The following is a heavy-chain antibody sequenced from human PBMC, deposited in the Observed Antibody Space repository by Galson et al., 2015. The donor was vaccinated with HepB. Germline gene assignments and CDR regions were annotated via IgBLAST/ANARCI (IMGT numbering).Heavy chain of an antibody. Sequence: SLRFSCAASGFTVSSAWLNWVRQAPGKGLEWVGRIKRKTDGGTTDYAAPVKGRFTISRDDSHNTLLLQMNSLRTEDTAVYYCSTDIAGISCHSWGQGTLVTVSS. CDR3: STDIAGISCHS. D-gene: IGHD6-13*01. J-gene: IGHJ5*02. CDR1: GFTVSSAW. V-gene: IGHV3-15*07. CDR2: IKRKTDGGTT.